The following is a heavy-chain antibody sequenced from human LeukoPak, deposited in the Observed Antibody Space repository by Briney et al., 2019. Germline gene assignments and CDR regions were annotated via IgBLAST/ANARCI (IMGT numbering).Heavy chain of an antibody. J-gene: IGHJ4*02. CDR3: ARRITGTTNFDF. CDR2: IYPADSDT. V-gene: IGHV5-51*01. D-gene: IGHD1-14*01. Sequence: GESLKISCEASGYRFPGSWIGWVRQMPGKGLEGMGIIYPADSDTRYSPSFRGQVTMSADKSINTAYLQWSSLKASDTAMYYCARRITGTTNFDFWGQGTLVTVSS. CDR1: GYRFPGSW.